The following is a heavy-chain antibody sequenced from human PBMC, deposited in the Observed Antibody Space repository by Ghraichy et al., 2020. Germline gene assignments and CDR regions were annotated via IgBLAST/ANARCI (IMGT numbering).Heavy chain of an antibody. V-gene: IGHV4-39*01. CDR1: GGSISSSSYY. CDR3: ARTPQEINYYYGMDV. D-gene: IGHD5-24*01. Sequence: SETLSLTCTVSGGSISSSSYYWGWIRQPPGKGLEWIGSIYYSGSTYYNPSLKSRVTISVDTSKNQFSLKLSSVTAADTAVYYCARTPQEINYYYGMDVWGKGTTVTVSS. J-gene: IGHJ6*04. CDR2: IYYSGST.